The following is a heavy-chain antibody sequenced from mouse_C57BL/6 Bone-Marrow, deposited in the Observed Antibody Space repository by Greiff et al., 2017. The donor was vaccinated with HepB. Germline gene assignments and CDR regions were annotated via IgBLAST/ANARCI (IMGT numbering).Heavy chain of an antibody. V-gene: IGHV3-6*01. CDR1: GYSITSGYY. J-gene: IGHJ3*01. CDR3: ARAGVSRFAY. Sequence: ESGPGLVKPSQSLSLTCSVTGYSITSGYYWNWIRQFPGNKLEWMGYISYDGSNNYNPSLKNRISITRDTSKNQFFLKLNSVTTEDTATYYCARAGVSRFAYWGQGTLVTVSA. CDR2: ISYDGSN. D-gene: IGHD2-1*01.